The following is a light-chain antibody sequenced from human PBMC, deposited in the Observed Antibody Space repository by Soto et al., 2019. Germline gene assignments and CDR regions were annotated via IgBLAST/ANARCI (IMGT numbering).Light chain of an antibody. J-gene: IGKJ3*01. CDR3: QQYNNRTPFT. Sequence: EIVMTQSPATLSVSPGERATLSCRASQSVSSNLAWYQQKPGQAPRLLIYGASTRATGIPARFSGSGSGTKFTLTISSLQYEDFAVYYCQQYNNRTPFTFGPGTKLDIK. CDR1: QSVSSN. CDR2: GAS. V-gene: IGKV3-15*01.